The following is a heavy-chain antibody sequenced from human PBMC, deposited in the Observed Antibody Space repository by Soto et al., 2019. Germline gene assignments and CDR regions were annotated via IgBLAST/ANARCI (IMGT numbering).Heavy chain of an antibody. D-gene: IGHD5-18*01. V-gene: IGHV4-31*03. CDR1: GGSINSGGYC. J-gene: IGHJ4*02. CDR3: SRGILV. Sequence: QVQLQESGPGLVKPSQTLSLTCTVSGGSINSGGYCWSWIRQHPGKGLDWIGCISYGGSTSYNPSLKGRVTMSVDTSKNQLSLKLTSVTAADTAVYYCSRGILVWGQGALITVSS. CDR2: ISYGGST.